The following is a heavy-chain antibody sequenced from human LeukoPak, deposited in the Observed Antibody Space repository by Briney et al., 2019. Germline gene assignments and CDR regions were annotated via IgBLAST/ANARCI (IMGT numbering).Heavy chain of an antibody. CDR1: GFTFSSYS. J-gene: IGHJ4*02. CDR2: ISSSSSYT. V-gene: IGHV3-21*01. D-gene: IGHD3-10*01. Sequence: GGSLRLSCAASGFTFSSYSMNWVRQAPGKGLEWVSSISSSSSYTYYADSVKGRFTISRDNAKNSLYLQMNSLRGEDTAVYYCARGRSSSGSRNEYWGQGTLVTVSS. CDR3: ARGRSSSGSRNEY.